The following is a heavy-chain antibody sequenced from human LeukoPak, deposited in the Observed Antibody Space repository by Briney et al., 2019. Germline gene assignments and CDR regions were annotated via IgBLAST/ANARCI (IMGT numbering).Heavy chain of an antibody. CDR2: ISAYNGNT. V-gene: IGHV1-18*01. CDR3: AGFLGYCSSTSCWNWFDP. Sequence: ASVKVSCKASGYTFTSYGISWVRQAPGQGLEWMGWISAYNGNTNYAQKLQGRVTMTTDTSTSTAYMELRSLRSDDTAVYYCAGFLGYCSSTSCWNWFDPWGQGTLVTVSS. J-gene: IGHJ5*02. D-gene: IGHD2-2*01. CDR1: GYTFTSYG.